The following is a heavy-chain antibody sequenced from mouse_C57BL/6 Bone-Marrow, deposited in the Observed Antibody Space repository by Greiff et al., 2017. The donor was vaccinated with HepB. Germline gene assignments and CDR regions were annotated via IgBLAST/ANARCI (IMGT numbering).Heavy chain of an antibody. V-gene: IGHV1-81*01. CDR1: GYTFTSYG. CDR2: IYPRSGNT. CDR3: ARCVGYYQYSSYYAMDY. D-gene: IGHD2-3*01. J-gene: IGHJ4*01. Sequence: VMLVESGAELARPGASVKLSCKASGYTFTSYGISWVKQRTGQGLEWIGEIYPRSGNTYYNEKFKGKATLTADKSSSTAYMELRSLTSEDSAVYFCARCVGYYQYSSYYAMDYWGQGTSVTVSS.